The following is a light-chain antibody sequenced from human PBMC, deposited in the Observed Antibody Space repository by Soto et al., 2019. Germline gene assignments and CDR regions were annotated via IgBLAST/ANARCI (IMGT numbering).Light chain of an antibody. CDR3: QQKYTTPIT. CDR1: QTITTY. Sequence: IQLTQAPSSLYASVGHRVTLAWRASQTITTYLSWFQPKPGKATKLLVYGASSLQSGVPSRVRGSGSGNAVTLTLSSLQSEDGATYYGQQKYTTPITFGQGIRVEIK. V-gene: IGKV1-39*01. J-gene: IGKJ5*01. CDR2: GAS.